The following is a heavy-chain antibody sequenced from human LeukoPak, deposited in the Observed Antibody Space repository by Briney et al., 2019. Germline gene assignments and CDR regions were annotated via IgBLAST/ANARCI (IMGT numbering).Heavy chain of an antibody. J-gene: IGHJ4*02. Sequence: SETLSLTCTVSGGSISSYYWSWIRQPPGKGLEWIGYIYYSGSTNYNPSLKSRVTISVDTSKNQFSLKLSSVTAADTAVYYCAREYFDWSLDYWGQGTLVTVSS. D-gene: IGHD3-9*01. CDR1: GGSISSYY. V-gene: IGHV4-59*01. CDR2: IYYSGST. CDR3: AREYFDWSLDY.